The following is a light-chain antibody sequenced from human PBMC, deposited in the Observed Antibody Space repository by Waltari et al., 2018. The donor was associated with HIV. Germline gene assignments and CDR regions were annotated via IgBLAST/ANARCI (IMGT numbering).Light chain of an antibody. CDR2: EVS. J-gene: IGLJ3*02. V-gene: IGLV2-8*01. CDR3: SSYAGSSTWV. CDR1: SSTAGDDTY. Sequence: QSALTQPPSASGSPGQSVTISCTGISSTAGDDTYVSWYQQSPGKAPKLIIYEVSKRPSGVPDRFSASKSGNTASLSVSGLQADDEAHYYCSSYAGSSTWVFGGGTKVTVL.